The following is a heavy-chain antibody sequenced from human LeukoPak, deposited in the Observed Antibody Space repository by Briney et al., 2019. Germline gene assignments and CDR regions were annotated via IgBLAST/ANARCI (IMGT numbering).Heavy chain of an antibody. J-gene: IGHJ1*01. CDR2: IYYIGST. CDR1: GGSISSYY. CDR3: ARDRGYFQH. Sequence: SQTLSLTCTVSGGSISSYYWSWIRQPPGKGLEWIGYIYYIGSTNYNPSLKSRVTISVDTSKNQFSLKLSSVTAADTAVYYCARDRGYFQHWGQGTLVTVSS. V-gene: IGHV4-59*01. D-gene: IGHD5-24*01.